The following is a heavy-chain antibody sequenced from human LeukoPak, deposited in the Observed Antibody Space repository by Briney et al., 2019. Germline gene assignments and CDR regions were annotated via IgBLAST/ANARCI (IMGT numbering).Heavy chain of an antibody. D-gene: IGHD6-19*01. Sequence: ASVKVSCKTSGYSFTTHGMNCVPQAPGQGLEWMGWINTNTGNPTYAQGFTGRFVFSLDTSVSTAYLQISSLKAEDTAVYYCAREDSVAGTYYFDYWGQGTLVTVSS. V-gene: IGHV7-4-1*02. CDR3: AREDSVAGTYYFDY. CDR2: INTNTGNP. CDR1: GYSFTTHG. J-gene: IGHJ4*02.